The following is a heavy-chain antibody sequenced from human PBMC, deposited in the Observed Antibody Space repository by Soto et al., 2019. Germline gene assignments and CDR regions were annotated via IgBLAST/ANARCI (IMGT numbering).Heavy chain of an antibody. CDR3: TKSQSGSYFAAFDI. CDR1: GFTFSVYT. V-gene: IGHV3-23*01. D-gene: IGHD1-26*01. Sequence: GGSLRLSCEASGFTFSVYTMTWVRQAPGKGLEWVSAVTGSGVTTWYAESFKGRFTISRDNSKNTVFLQMNSLTAEDTAVYYCTKSQSGSYFAAFDIWGQGAMVTVSS. J-gene: IGHJ3*02. CDR2: VTGSGVTT.